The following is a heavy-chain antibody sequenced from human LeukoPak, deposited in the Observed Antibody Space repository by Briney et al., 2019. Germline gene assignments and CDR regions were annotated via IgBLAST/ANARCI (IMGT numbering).Heavy chain of an antibody. Sequence: GGSLRLSCAVSGVTISNYWMSWVRHAPGKGLEWVATIKQDGSAEFYLDSVKGRFTNSRDSAKNSLYLQMNSLRDDDTAVYYCARDLFDYWGQGTLVTVSS. J-gene: IGHJ4*02. CDR2: IKQDGSAE. CDR1: GVTISNYW. CDR3: ARDLFDY. V-gene: IGHV3-7*01.